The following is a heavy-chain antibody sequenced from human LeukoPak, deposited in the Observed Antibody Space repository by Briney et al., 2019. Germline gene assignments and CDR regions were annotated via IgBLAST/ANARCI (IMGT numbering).Heavy chain of an antibody. Sequence: GSLRLSCAASGFTFSSFNMNWVRQAPGKGLEWVSSISSTSSLIWYADSLRGRFTMSRDNAKNSLYLQMNSLGAEDTALYYCARGRGCSSLSCYPDYWGQGTLVTVSS. D-gene: IGHD2-2*01. CDR1: GFTFSSFN. J-gene: IGHJ4*02. V-gene: IGHV3-21*01. CDR2: ISSTSSLI. CDR3: ARGRGCSSLSCYPDY.